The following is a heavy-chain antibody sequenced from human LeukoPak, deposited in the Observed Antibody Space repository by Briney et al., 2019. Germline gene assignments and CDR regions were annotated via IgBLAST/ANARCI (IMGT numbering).Heavy chain of an antibody. J-gene: IGHJ6*02. Sequence: SVQVSCKASGYTFTGYYMQWVRQAPGQGLEWMGWINPNSGGTNYAQKFQGRVTMTRDTSISTAYMELRRLTADDTAVYYCARGRGPYYCVMDVWGQGSTDPVSS. CDR3: ARGRGPYYCVMDV. CDR1: GYTFTGYY. D-gene: IGHD3-10*01. V-gene: IGHV1-2*02. CDR2: INPNSGGT.